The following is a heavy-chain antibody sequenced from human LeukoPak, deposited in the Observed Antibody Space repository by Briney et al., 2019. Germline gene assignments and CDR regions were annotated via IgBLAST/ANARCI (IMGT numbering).Heavy chain of an antibody. Sequence: SGGSLRLSCAASGFTFSSYSMNWVRQAPGKGLEWVSYISSSSSTIYYADSVKGRFTISRDNAKNSLYLQMNSLRAEDTALYYCAKASDYYDSSGLFDPWGQGTLVTVSS. D-gene: IGHD3-22*01. V-gene: IGHV3-48*04. CDR1: GFTFSSYS. J-gene: IGHJ5*02. CDR2: ISSSSSTI. CDR3: AKASDYYDSSGLFDP.